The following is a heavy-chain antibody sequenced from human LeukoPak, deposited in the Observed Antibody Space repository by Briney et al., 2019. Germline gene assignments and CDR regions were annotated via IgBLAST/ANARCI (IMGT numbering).Heavy chain of an antibody. CDR2: IYYSGST. J-gene: IGHJ3*02. Sequence: PSETLSLTCTVSGGSISSYYWSWLRQPPGKGLEWSGYIYYSGSTNYNPSLKSRVTISVDTSKNQFSLKLSSVTAADTAVYYCARAPVERRRNAFDIWGQGTMVTVSS. CDR1: GGSISSYY. V-gene: IGHV4-59*01. CDR3: ARAPVERRRNAFDI. D-gene: IGHD5-24*01.